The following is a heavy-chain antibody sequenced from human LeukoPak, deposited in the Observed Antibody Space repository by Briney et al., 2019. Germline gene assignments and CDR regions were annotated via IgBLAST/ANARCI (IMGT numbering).Heavy chain of an antibody. CDR3: ASKHDYGDYFGY. J-gene: IGHJ4*02. CDR2: IIPIFGTA. V-gene: IGHV1-69*06. D-gene: IGHD4-17*01. Sequence: SVKVSCKASGSTFSSYAISWVRQAPGQGLEWMGGIIPIFGTANYAQKFQGRVTITADKSTSTAYMELSSLRSEDTAVYYCASKHDYGDYFGYWGQGTLVTVSS. CDR1: GSTFSSYA.